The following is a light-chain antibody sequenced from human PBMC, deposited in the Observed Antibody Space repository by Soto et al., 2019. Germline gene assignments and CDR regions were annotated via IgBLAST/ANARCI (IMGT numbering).Light chain of an antibody. CDR2: GAS. Sequence: EIVMTQSPATLSVSPGERATLSCRASQSVSSNLAWYQQKPGQAPRLLIYGASTRATGIPARFSGSGSGIEFTLTITSLQSEDFAVYYCQQYNYWPTFGQGTKVEIK. CDR3: QQYNYWPT. CDR1: QSVSSN. V-gene: IGKV3-15*01. J-gene: IGKJ1*01.